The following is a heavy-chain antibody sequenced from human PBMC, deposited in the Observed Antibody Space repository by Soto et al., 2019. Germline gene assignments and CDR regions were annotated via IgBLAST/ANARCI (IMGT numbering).Heavy chain of an antibody. CDR3: ATEYSSSQGWFDP. J-gene: IGHJ5*02. V-gene: IGHV1-69*06. Sequence: ASVKVSCKASGGTFSSYAISWVRQAPGQGLEWMGGIIPIFGTANYAQKFQGRVTITADKSTSTAYMELSSLRSEDTAVYYCATEYSSSQGWFDPWGQGTLVTVSS. D-gene: IGHD6-6*01. CDR1: GGTFSSYA. CDR2: IIPIFGTA.